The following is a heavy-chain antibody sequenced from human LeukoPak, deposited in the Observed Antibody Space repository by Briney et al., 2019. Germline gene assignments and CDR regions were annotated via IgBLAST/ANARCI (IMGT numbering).Heavy chain of an antibody. CDR1: GSSISSSSYY. CDR2: IYYSGST. Sequence: SETLSLTCTVSGSSISSSSYYWGWIRQPPGKGLEWIGSIYYSGSTYYNPSLKSRVTISVDTSKNQFSLKLSSVTAADTAVYYCARHRYYYDSSGYPFPYYFDYWGQGTLVTVSS. D-gene: IGHD3-22*01. CDR3: ARHRYYYDSSGYPFPYYFDY. V-gene: IGHV4-39*01. J-gene: IGHJ4*02.